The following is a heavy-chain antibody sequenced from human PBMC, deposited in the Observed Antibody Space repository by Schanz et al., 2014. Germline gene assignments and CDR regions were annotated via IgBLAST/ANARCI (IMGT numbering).Heavy chain of an antibody. CDR1: GFTFSSHW. CDR3: AKSQVSSFDS. CDR2: INSVGSNT. Sequence: EVQLVESGGGLVQPGGSLRLSCAASGFTFSSHWMHWVRQDPGKGLVWVARINSVGSNTDYADSVTGRFTISRDNAKNTLYLQMNTLRAEDTAVYYCAKSQVSSFDSWGQGTLVTVSS. J-gene: IGHJ4*02. V-gene: IGHV3-74*02. D-gene: IGHD6-13*01.